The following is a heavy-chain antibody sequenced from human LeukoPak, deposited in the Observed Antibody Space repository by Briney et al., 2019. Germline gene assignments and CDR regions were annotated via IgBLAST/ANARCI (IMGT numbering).Heavy chain of an antibody. D-gene: IGHD6-13*01. CDR1: GGSISSYY. CDR3: AGFSLRQYSSRGDFDY. CDR2: IYYSGRT. J-gene: IGHJ4*02. Sequence: SETLSLTCTVSGGSISSYYWSWIRQPPGKGLEWIGHIYYSGRTNYNPSLKSRVTIAVDTSKNQFSLKLSSVTAADTAVYYCAGFSLRQYSSRGDFDYWGQRTLVTVSS. V-gene: IGHV4-59*01.